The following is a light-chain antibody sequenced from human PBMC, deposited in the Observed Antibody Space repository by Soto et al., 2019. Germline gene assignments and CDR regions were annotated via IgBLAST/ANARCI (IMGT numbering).Light chain of an antibody. Sequence: QSALTQPPSASGSPGQSVTISCTGTSSDVGAYNYVSWYQQHAGKATKLVIYEVTKRPSGVPDRFSGSKSANTASLTVSGLPAEDEADYYCSSFASSNTWVFGGGTKLTVL. CDR3: SSFASSNTWV. V-gene: IGLV2-8*01. CDR2: EVT. CDR1: SSDVGAYNY. J-gene: IGLJ3*02.